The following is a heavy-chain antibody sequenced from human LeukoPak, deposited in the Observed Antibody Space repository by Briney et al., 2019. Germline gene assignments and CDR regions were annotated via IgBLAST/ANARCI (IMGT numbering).Heavy chain of an antibody. CDR2: ISAYNGNT. V-gene: IGHV1-18*01. CDR1: GYTFTSYG. CDR3: ARSITIFGVVIPGDY. D-gene: IGHD3-3*01. J-gene: IGHJ4*02. Sequence: GASVKVSCKASGYTFTSYGISWVRQAPGQGLEWMGWISAYNGNTNYAQKLQGRVTMTTDTSTSTAYMELRSLRSDDTAVYYCARSITIFGVVIPGDYWGQGTLVTVSS.